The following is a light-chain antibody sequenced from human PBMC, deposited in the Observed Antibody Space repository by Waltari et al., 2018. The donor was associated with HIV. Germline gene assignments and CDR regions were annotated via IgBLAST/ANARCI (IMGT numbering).Light chain of an antibody. Sequence: ALPQPPSASGSPGQSVTISCTRGDSDIRSSTFVPLYQQHPGKAPKLMIYEVNKRPSGVSHRFSGAKSGSVASLTVSGLQADDEADYYCSFYAGRDIRVVFGGGSKLTVL. CDR2: EVN. CDR3: SFYAGRDIRVV. J-gene: IGLJ2*01. CDR1: DSDIRSSTF. V-gene: IGLV2-8*01.